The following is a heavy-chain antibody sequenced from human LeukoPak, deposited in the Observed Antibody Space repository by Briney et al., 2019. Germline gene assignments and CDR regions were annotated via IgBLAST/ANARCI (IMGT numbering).Heavy chain of an antibody. V-gene: IGHV3-23*01. J-gene: IGHJ3*02. Sequence: GGSLRLSCAASGFTFSSYALSWVRQAPGKGLEWVSAISGGGDSTYYADSVKGRFTISRDNSKNTLYLQMNSLRAEDTAVYYCAKFGVVISGTDAFDIWGQGTMVTVSS. CDR3: AKFGVVISGTDAFDI. D-gene: IGHD3-22*01. CDR2: ISGGGDST. CDR1: GFTFSSYA.